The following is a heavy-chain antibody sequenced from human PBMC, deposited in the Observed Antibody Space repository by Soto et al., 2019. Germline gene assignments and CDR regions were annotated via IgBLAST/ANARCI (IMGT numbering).Heavy chain of an antibody. CDR1: GGSISSGDYH. D-gene: IGHD2-21*01. CDR3: ARIPPPIRGWFDP. CDR2: IYYSGST. V-gene: IGHV4-31*03. J-gene: IGHJ5*02. Sequence: QVQLQESGPGLVKPSQTLSLTCTVSGGSISSGDYHWSWIRQHPGKGLEWIGYIYYSGSTYYNPSPKSRVTISVDTSKNQFSLKLSSVTAADTAVYYCARIPPPIRGWFDPWGQGTLVTVSS.